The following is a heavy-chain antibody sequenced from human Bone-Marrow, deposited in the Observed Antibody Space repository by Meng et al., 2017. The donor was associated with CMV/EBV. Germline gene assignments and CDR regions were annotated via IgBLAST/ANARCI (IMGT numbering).Heavy chain of an antibody. CDR3: ARFDYALY. CDR1: GVSVNSGSYY. V-gene: IGHV4-61*01. Sequence: SETLSLTCSVSGVSVNSGSYYWNWIRQPPGRGLEWIGYIFYGGSTNYNPSLKGRVTISVDTSKNQFSLKLRSVTAADTAVYYCARFDYALYWGQGTLVTVSS. D-gene: IGHD4-17*01. CDR2: IFYGGST. J-gene: IGHJ4*02.